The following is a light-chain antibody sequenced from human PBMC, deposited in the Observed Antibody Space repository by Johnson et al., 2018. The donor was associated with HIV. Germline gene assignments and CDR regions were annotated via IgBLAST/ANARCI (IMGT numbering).Light chain of an antibody. Sequence: QLVLTQPPSVSAAPGQKVTISCSGSSSNIGNNYVSWYQQLPGTAPKLLIYDNNKRPSGIPDRFSGSKSGTSATLGITGLPTGDEADYYCGTWDTSLSAGGVFGTGTKVTVL. CDR3: GTWDTSLSAGGV. J-gene: IGLJ1*01. CDR1: SSNIGNNY. V-gene: IGLV1-51*01. CDR2: DNN.